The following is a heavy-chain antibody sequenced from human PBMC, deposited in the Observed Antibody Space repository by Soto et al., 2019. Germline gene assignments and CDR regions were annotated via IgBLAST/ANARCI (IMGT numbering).Heavy chain of an antibody. D-gene: IGHD3-10*01. CDR2: IRSKAYGGTT. Sequence: GGSLRLSCTASGFTFGDYAMSWFRQAPGKGLEWVGFIRSKAYGGTTEYAASVKGRFTISRDDSKSIAHLQMNSLKTGDTAVYYCTRYITMVRGVIIRYGMDVGGQGTTVTVSS. CDR1: GFTFGDYA. J-gene: IGHJ6*02. V-gene: IGHV3-49*03. CDR3: TRYITMVRGVIIRYGMDV.